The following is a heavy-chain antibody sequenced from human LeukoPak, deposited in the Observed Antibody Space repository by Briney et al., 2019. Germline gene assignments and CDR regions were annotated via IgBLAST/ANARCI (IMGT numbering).Heavy chain of an antibody. CDR1: GGSISSSSYH. CDR3: ARAEALRFLEWLPGAWFDP. D-gene: IGHD3-3*01. V-gene: IGHV4-39*07. Sequence: SETLSLTCTVSGGSISSSSYHWGWIRQPPGKGLEWIGSIYYSGSTYYNPSLKSRVTISVDTSKNQFSLKLSSVTAADTAVYYCARAEALRFLEWLPGAWFDPWGQGTLVTVSS. CDR2: IYYSGST. J-gene: IGHJ5*02.